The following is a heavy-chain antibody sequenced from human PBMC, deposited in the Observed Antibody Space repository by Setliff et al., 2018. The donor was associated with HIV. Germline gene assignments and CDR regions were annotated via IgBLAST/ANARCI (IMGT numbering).Heavy chain of an antibody. D-gene: IGHD2-2*01. CDR2: MHHSRNT. J-gene: IGHJ4*02. CDR1: SYSISSVHS. V-gene: IGHV4-38-2*02. CDR3: AKEGGYCSGTTCFGFDY. Sequence: SETLSLTCDVSSYSISSVHSWGWIRQPPGKRLEWIGTMHHSRNTHYKPSLKGRVTVSLDTSKKQLSLKLRSVTAADTAVYYCAKEGGYCSGTTCFGFDYWGQGTLVTVSS.